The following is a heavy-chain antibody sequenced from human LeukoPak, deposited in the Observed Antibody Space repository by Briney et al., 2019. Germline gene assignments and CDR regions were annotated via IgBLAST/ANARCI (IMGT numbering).Heavy chain of an antibody. CDR3: ARDYYDGSAYYSYYEY. J-gene: IGHJ4*02. CDR1: GFTVSSKY. CDR2: LYSNGNT. D-gene: IGHD3-22*01. V-gene: IGHV3-53*01. Sequence: GGSLRLSCAASGFTVSSKYMSWVRQAPGKGLEWVSTLYSNGNTFYADSVKGRFTISRDNSKNTLSLQMNSLRAEDTAVYYCARDYYDGSAYYSYYEYWGQGTLVTVSS.